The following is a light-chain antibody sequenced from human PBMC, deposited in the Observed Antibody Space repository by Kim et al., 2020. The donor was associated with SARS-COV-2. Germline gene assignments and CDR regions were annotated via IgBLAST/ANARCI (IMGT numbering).Light chain of an antibody. Sequence: SPGERATRSCRASQSVSTSYLAWYQQKPGQAPRLLIYGAFRRATDIPDRFNGSGSGTDFTLTISRLEPEDFAVYYCQQYGSSPPYTFGQGTKLEI. CDR3: QQYGSSPPYT. CDR2: GAF. CDR1: QSVSTSY. V-gene: IGKV3-20*01. J-gene: IGKJ2*01.